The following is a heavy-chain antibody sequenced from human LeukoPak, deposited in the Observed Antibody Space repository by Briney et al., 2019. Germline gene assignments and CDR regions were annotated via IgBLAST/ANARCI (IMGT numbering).Heavy chain of an antibody. Sequence: SETLSLTCAVYGESFSGYYWNWIRQPPGKGLEWIGEINHTGSANYNPSLKSRVTISVDTSKNQFSLKLSSVTAADTAVYYCAREMYNAFDIWGQGTMVTVSS. CDR1: GESFSGYY. J-gene: IGHJ3*02. D-gene: IGHD1-14*01. V-gene: IGHV4-34*01. CDR2: INHTGSA. CDR3: AREMYNAFDI.